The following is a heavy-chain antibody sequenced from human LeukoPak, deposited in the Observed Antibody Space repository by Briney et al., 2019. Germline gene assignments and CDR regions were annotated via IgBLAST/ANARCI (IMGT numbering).Heavy chain of an antibody. CDR2: ISSSGVTT. CDR1: GFMFSDYE. Sequence: GGSLRLSCAASGFMFSDYEMKWVRQAPGKGLEWLSYISSSGVTTYYADSVKGRFTISRDNAKNSLYLQMNSLRAEDTAVYYCARDPKAGLSHAMDVWGQGTTVTVSS. J-gene: IGHJ6*02. CDR3: ARDPKAGLSHAMDV. D-gene: IGHD6-19*01. V-gene: IGHV3-48*03.